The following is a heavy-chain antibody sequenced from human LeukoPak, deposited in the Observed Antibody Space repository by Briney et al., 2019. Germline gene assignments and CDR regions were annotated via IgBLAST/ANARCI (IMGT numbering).Heavy chain of an antibody. D-gene: IGHD3/OR15-3a*01. CDR3: ARDEDWREIS. Sequence: GGSLRLSCAASGFIFSSCWMGWLRQAPGKGLEWVANIKQDGSEIYYVDSVKGRFTISRDNAKNSLYLQMNSLRAEDTAVYYCARDEDWREISWGQGTLVTVSS. V-gene: IGHV3-7*01. CDR2: IKQDGSEI. CDR1: GFIFSSCW. J-gene: IGHJ4*02.